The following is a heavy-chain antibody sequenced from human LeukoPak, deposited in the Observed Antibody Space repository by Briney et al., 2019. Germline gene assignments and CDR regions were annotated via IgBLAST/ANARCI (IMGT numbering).Heavy chain of an antibody. D-gene: IGHD5-12*01. J-gene: IGHJ4*02. CDR1: GYSISNDYY. CDR3: ARGGFVVAVYFDF. V-gene: IGHV4-38-2*02. CDR2: VYYTGSP. Sequence: PSETLSLTCIVSGYSISNDYYWGWVRQPPGKGLEWIGSVYYTGSPYYNPSLKSRVTISVDTSKNHLSLRLRSVTAADTAVYYCARGGFVVAVYFDFWGKGTLLTVSS.